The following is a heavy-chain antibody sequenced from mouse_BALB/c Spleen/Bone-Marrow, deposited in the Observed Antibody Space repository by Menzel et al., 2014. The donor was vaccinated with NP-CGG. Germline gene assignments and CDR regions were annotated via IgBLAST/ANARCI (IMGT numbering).Heavy chain of an antibody. V-gene: IGHV5-9*02. J-gene: IGHJ2*01. Sequence: EVQGVESGGGLVKPGGSLELSCAASGFAFSGYDMSWVRQTPEKRLEWVATIRSGGTDTYYSDSVKGRITISRDNARNTLYLQMSSLRSEDTALYYCARRRGYDYAFDYWGQGTTLTVSS. CDR2: IRSGGTDT. D-gene: IGHD2-4*01. CDR3: ARRRGYDYAFDY. CDR1: GFAFSGYD.